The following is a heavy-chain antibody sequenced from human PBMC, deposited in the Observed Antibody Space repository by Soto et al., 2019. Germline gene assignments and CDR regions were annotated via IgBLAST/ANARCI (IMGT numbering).Heavy chain of an antibody. CDR2: ISYDGSNK. D-gene: IGHD6-13*01. Sequence: QVQLVDSGGGVVQPGRSLRLSCAASGFTFSSYGMHWVRQAPGKGLEWVAVISYDGSNKYYADSVKGRFTISRDNSKNTLYLQMNSLRAEDTDVYYCAKEAADGLQLYFDYWGQGTLVTVSS. J-gene: IGHJ4*02. V-gene: IGHV3-30*18. CDR3: AKEAADGLQLYFDY. CDR1: GFTFSSYG.